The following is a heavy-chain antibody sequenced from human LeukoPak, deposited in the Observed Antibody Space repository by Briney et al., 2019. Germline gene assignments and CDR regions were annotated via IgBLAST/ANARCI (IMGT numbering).Heavy chain of an antibody. V-gene: IGHV3-30*02. CDR2: IQYDGNTI. D-gene: IGHD3-10*01. CDR3: AKDRRAGSYDY. CDR1: GFTYSHNG. Sequence: GGSLRLSCVASGFTYSHNGMHWVRQAPGKGLEWVAFIQYDGNTIFYADSVKGRFTISRDNSKNTLYLQMNSLRAEDTAVYYCAKDRRAGSYDYWGQGTLVTVSS. J-gene: IGHJ4*02.